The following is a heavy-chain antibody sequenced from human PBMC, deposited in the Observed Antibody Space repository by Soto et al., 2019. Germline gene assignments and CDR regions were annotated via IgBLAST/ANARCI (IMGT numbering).Heavy chain of an antibody. J-gene: IGHJ4*02. CDR3: VKDCFGILRLTTPHY. Sequence: EVQLLESGGGLVQPGGSLRLSCAASGFSVSSYGMNWVRQAPGKGLECVSGISNSGTTTYYADSVKGRFTISRDNSKNTLYLQMNSLRAEDTSVYYCVKDCFGILRLTTPHYWGQGTLVTVSS. V-gene: IGHV3-23*01. CDR2: ISNSGTTT. D-gene: IGHD1-1*01. CDR1: GFSVSSYG.